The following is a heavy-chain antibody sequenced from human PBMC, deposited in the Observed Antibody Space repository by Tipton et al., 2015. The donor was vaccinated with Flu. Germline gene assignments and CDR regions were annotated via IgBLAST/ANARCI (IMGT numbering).Heavy chain of an antibody. CDR1: GYTFTAYY. V-gene: IGHV1-2*02. CDR2: INPNSGDT. Sequence: QLVQSGAEVRQPGASVKVSCEASGYTFTAYYIHWVRQAPGQGLEWMGWINPNSGDTNYAQKFQGRVTMSRDTSIDTAYMELSRLTSDDTAVYYCAGRTSSWNGYFQEWGQGTLVTVS. D-gene: IGHD6-13*01. J-gene: IGHJ1*01. CDR3: AGRTSSWNGYFQE.